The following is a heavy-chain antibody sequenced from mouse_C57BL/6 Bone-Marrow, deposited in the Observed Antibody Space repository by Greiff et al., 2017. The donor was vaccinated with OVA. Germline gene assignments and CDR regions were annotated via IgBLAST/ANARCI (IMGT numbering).Heavy chain of an antibody. CDR1: GFTFTNYY. V-gene: IGHV7-3*01. J-gene: IGHJ2*01. CDR3: ARYKGRVAVYYFDY. Sequence: EVQLVESGGGLVQPGDSLSLSCAASGFTFTNYYMSWVRQPPGKALEWLAFIRNKPNGSTTEYSASVQGRFTISRANSQRILYLQMKALRAEDSATYYCARYKGRVAVYYFDYWGQGTALTVSS. CDR2: IRNKPNGSTT. D-gene: IGHD1-1*01.